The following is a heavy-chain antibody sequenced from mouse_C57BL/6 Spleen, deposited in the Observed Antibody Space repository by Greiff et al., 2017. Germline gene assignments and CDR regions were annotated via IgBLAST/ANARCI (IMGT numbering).Heavy chain of an antibody. J-gene: IGHJ2*01. V-gene: IGHV1-4*01. D-gene: IGHD1-1*01. CDR3: ASNYYGSSYDFDY. CDR1: GYTFTSYT. CDR2: LNPSSGYT. Sequence: QVQLQQSGAELARPGASVKMSCKASGYTFTSYTMHWVKQRPGQGLEWIGYLNPSSGYTKYNQKFKDKATLTADKSSSTAYMQLSRLTSEDSAVYYCASNYYGSSYDFDYWGQGTTLTVSS.